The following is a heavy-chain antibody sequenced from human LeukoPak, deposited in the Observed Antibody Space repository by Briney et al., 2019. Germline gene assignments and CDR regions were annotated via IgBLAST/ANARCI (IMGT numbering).Heavy chain of an antibody. D-gene: IGHD6-6*01. CDR2: INPNSGGT. J-gene: IGHJ6*03. V-gene: IGHV1-2*02. CDR1: GYTFTSYY. CDR3: ARRQQLVYYYYYMDV. Sequence: EASVKVSCKASGYTFTSYYMHWVRQAPGQGLEWMGWINPNSGGTNYAQKFQGRVTMTRDTSISTAYMELSRLRSDDTAVYYCARRQQLVYYYYYMDVWGKGTTVTVSS.